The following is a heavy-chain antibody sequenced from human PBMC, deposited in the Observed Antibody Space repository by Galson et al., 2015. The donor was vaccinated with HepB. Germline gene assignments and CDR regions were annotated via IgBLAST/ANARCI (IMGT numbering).Heavy chain of an antibody. Sequence: LRLSCAASGFTFSSYWMNWVRQAPGKGLEWVAHINQDGSSKYYVDSVKGRFTISRDSAKDSVYLQLDSLRAEDTAVYYCARRISLVRGIITKPDYYYGMDVWGQGTTVTVAS. CDR1: GFTFSSYW. V-gene: IGHV3-7*03. CDR3: ARRISLVRGIITKPDYYYGMDV. D-gene: IGHD3-10*01. CDR2: INQDGSSK. J-gene: IGHJ6*02.